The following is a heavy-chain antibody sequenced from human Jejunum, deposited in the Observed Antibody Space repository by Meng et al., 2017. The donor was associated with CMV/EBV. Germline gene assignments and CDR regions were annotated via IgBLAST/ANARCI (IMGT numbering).Heavy chain of an antibody. CDR2: ISSSGSTI. CDR1: GFTFSDYY. CDR3: ARAPYSSSSL. Sequence: SCAASGFTFSDYYMSWIRQAPGKGLEWVSYISSSGSTIYYADPVKGRFTISRDNAKNSLYLQMNSLRAEDTTVYYCARAPYSSSSLWGQGTLVTVSS. V-gene: IGHV3-11*01. D-gene: IGHD6-6*01. J-gene: IGHJ4*02.